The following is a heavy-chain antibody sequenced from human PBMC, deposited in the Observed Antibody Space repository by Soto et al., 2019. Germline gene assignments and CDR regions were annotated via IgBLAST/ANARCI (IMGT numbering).Heavy chain of an antibody. CDR3: ARGGVSTRTFDY. CDR2: IYPSDSDT. Sequence: LGESLKISCKGSGYNFAGYWNAWVRQMPGKGLELMGIIYPSDSDTRYRPSFQGQVTISDDKSISSAYLQWSSLRASDTAMYYCARGGVSTRTFDYWGQGTPVTVSS. V-gene: IGHV5-51*01. CDR1: GYNFAGYW. D-gene: IGHD3-3*01. J-gene: IGHJ4*02.